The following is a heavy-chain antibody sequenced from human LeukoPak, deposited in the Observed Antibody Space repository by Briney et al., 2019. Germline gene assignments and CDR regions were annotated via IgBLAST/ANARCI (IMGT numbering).Heavy chain of an antibody. CDR2: IAYDGRNK. J-gene: IGHJ4*02. V-gene: IGHV3-30-3*01. D-gene: IGHD2-15*01. CDR1: GFTVSSNY. CDR3: ATQPCDSGSCYLGH. Sequence: PGGSLRLSCAASGFTVSSNYMSWVRQAPGKGLEWVAVIAYDGRNKFYAGSLKGRFSISRDNSMNTLYLQMNTLRTEDTAVYYCATQPCDSGSCYLGHWGQGTVVTLSS.